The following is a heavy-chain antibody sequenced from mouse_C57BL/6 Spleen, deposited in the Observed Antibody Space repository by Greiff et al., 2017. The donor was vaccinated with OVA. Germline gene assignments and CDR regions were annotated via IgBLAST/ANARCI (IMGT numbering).Heavy chain of an antibody. V-gene: IGHV1-53*01. CDR1: GYTFTSYW. J-gene: IGHJ1*03. CDR3: ARSGYLHWYFDV. CDR2: INPSNGGT. Sequence: VQLQQSGTELVKPGASVKLSCKASGYTFTSYWMHWVKQRPGQGLAWIGNINPSNGGTNYNEKFKSKATLTVDKSSSTAYMQLSSLTSEDSAVYYCARSGYLHWYFDVWGTGTTVTVSA. D-gene: IGHD3-1*01.